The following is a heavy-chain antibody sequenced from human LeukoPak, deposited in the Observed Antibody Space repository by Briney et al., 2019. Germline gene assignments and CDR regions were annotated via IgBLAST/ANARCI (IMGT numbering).Heavy chain of an antibody. CDR1: VYTFISYG. D-gene: IGHD2-8*01. Sequence: ASVKVSCNASVYTFISYGISWVRQAPGQGLEWMGWISAYNGNTNYAQKLQGRVTMTTDTSTSTAYMELRSLRSDDTAVYYCARILILYLRMDVWGQGTTVTVSS. J-gene: IGHJ6*02. CDR2: ISAYNGNT. CDR3: ARILILYLRMDV. V-gene: IGHV1-18*01.